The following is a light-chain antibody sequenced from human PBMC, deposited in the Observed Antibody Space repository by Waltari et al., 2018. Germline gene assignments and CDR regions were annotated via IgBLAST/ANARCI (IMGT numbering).Light chain of an antibody. J-gene: IGKJ4*01. CDR1: QNINTW. Sequence: DIQMTQSPSTLSASVGDRVTITCRASQNINTWLAWYQQKPGEVPKLLMSKASSLESGVPSRFSGSGSGTEFTLTITSLQPDDFATYYCQQYNSYLITFGGGTRVEIK. CDR3: QQYNSYLIT. CDR2: KAS. V-gene: IGKV1-5*03.